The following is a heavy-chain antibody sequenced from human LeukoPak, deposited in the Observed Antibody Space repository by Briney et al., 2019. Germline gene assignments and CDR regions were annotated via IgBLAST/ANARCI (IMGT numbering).Heavy chain of an antibody. D-gene: IGHD4-17*01. J-gene: IGHJ6*02. V-gene: IGHV1-8*01. CDR1: GYTFTSYD. CDR2: MNPNSGNT. Sequence: ASVKVSCKASGYTFTSYDINWVRQATGQGLEWMGWMNPNSGNTGYAQKFQGRVTMTRNTSISTAYMELSSLRSEDTAVYYCARGVRGGNDEDYDYGDYRRGDMDVWGQGTTVTVSS. CDR3: ARGVRGGNDEDYDYGDYRRGDMDV.